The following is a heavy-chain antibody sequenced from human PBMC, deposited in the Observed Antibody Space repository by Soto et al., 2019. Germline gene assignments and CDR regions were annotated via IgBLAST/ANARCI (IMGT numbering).Heavy chain of an antibody. CDR2: ISGSGGST. Sequence: GGSLRLSCAASGFTFSSYAMSWVRQAPGKGLEWVSAISGSGGSTYYADSVKGRFTISRDNSKNTLYLQMNSLRAEDTAVYYCATTYSSSSYYYYYGMDVWGQGTTVTVSS. V-gene: IGHV3-23*01. J-gene: IGHJ6*02. CDR1: GFTFSSYA. D-gene: IGHD6-6*01. CDR3: ATTYSSSSYYYYYGMDV.